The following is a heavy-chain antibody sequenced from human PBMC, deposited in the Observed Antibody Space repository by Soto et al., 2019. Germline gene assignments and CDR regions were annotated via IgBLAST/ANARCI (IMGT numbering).Heavy chain of an antibody. V-gene: IGHV4-39*01. Sequence: QLQLQESGPGLVKPSETLSLTCTVSGGSISSSSYYWGWIRQPPGKGLEWIGSIYYSGSTYYNPSLKSRGTISVDTSKNQFSLKLSSVTAADTAVYYWARHTPAISISDHWGQGTLVTVSS. CDR2: IYYSGST. D-gene: IGHD2-15*01. CDR1: GGSISSSSYY. CDR3: ARHTPAISISDH. J-gene: IGHJ4*02.